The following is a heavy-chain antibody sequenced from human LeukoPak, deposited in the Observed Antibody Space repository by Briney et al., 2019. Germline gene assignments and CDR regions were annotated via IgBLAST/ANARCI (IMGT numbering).Heavy chain of an antibody. Sequence: GGPLRLSCAASGFTFTNYWMHWVRQAPGKGLVWVSGINHDGTGTYYADSVKGRFTISRDNAKNTVDLQMNGLRAEDTTVYYCATVSESWGQGTLVTVSS. CDR1: GFTFTNYW. J-gene: IGHJ5*02. CDR2: INHDGTGT. V-gene: IGHV3-74*01. CDR3: ATVSES.